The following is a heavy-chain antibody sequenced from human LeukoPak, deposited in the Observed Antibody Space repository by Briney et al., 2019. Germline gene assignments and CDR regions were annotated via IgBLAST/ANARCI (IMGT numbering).Heavy chain of an antibody. Sequence: SETLSLTCTVSGNSIRSSSYYWSWIRQPPGKGLEWIGEINHSGSTNYNPSLKSRVTISVDTSKNQFSLKLSSVTAADTAVYYCARVNPYSYGGLVGYWGQGTLVTVSS. J-gene: IGHJ4*02. CDR1: GNSIRSSSYY. D-gene: IGHD5-18*01. V-gene: IGHV4-39*07. CDR3: ARVNPYSYGGLVGY. CDR2: INHSGST.